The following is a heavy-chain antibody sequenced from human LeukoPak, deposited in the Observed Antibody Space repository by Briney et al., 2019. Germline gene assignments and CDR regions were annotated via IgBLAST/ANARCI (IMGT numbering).Heavy chain of an antibody. Sequence: GGSLRLSCAASGFTFSSYGMHWVRQAPGKGLEWVAVISYDGSNKYYADSVKGRFTISRDNSKNTLYLQMNSLRAEDTAVYYCARVGRKGAPYDGMDVWGQGTTVTVSS. CDR3: ARVGRKGAPYDGMDV. D-gene: IGHD1-14*01. J-gene: IGHJ6*02. CDR1: GFTFSSYG. V-gene: IGHV3-30*03. CDR2: ISYDGSNK.